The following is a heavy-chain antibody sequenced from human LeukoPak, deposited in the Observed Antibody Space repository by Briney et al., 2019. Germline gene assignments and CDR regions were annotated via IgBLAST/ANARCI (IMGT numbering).Heavy chain of an antibody. CDR2: IKQDGTKK. J-gene: IGHJ5*02. CDR1: GFTFTTYW. CDR3: ARPLMYYYGSETYFWFDP. V-gene: IGHV3-7*01. Sequence: GGSLRLSCAASGFTFTTYWMGWVRQAPGKGLEWVANIKQDGTKKYYVDSVKGRFTISRDNAKNSLSLQMNNLRAEDKAVYYCARPLMYYYGSETYFWFDPWGQGTLVTVSS. D-gene: IGHD3-10*01.